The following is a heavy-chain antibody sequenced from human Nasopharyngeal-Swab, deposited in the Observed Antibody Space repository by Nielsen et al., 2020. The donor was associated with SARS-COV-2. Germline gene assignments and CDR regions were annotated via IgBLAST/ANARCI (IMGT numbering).Heavy chain of an antibody. J-gene: IGHJ4*02. CDR1: GFTFGDYA. CDR3: TRENGGYGDQFFDY. CDR2: IRSKAYGGTT. Sequence: GESLKISCTASGFTFGDYAMSWFRQAPGKGLEWVGFIRSKAYGGTTEYAASVKGRFTISRDDSKSIAYLQMNSLKTEDTAAYYCTRENGGYGDQFFDYWGQGTLVTVSS. D-gene: IGHD5-12*01. V-gene: IGHV3-49*03.